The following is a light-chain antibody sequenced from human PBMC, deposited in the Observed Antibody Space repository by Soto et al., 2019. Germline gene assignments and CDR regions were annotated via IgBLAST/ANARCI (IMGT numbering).Light chain of an antibody. CDR3: QHYDGSPRT. V-gene: IGKV3-20*01. J-gene: IGKJ2*01. Sequence: ETVLTQSPGTVSLSPVERATLSCTTNHTFNSDYLAWYQQKPGQAPRLLIYGVFNRATGIPDRFSGSGSGTYFTLTISGLEPEDSAVYYCQHYDGSPRTFGQGTNLEI. CDR2: GVF. CDR1: HTFNSDY.